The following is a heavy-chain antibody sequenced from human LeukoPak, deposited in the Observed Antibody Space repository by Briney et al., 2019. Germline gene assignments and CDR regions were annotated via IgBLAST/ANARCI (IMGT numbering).Heavy chain of an antibody. J-gene: IGHJ4*02. CDR1: GGSISSYY. V-gene: IGHV4-4*07. CDR3: ARLNIIGSSPVHHFDY. D-gene: IGHD6-13*01. Sequence: SETLSLTCTVSGGSISSYYWSWIRQPAGKGLEWIGRIYTSGSTNYNPSLKSRVTISVDTSKNQFSLKLSSVTAADTAVYYCARLNIIGSSPVHHFDYWGQGTLVTVSS. CDR2: IYTSGST.